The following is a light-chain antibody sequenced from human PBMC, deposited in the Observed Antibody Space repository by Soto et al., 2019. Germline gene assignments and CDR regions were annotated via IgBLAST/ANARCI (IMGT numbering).Light chain of an antibody. J-gene: IGKJ2*01. CDR3: QQYDNLPYT. CDR1: QDISDY. Sequence: DIQMTQSPSSLSASVGDRVTITCQASQDISDYLNWYQQKPGKAPILLIFDASNLETGVPARFTGSGSGTHFTITISSLQPEDIATYYCQQYDNLPYTFGQGTNLDIK. V-gene: IGKV1-33*01. CDR2: DAS.